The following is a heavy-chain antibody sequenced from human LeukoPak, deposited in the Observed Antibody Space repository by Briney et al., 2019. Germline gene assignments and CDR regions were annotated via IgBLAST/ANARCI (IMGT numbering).Heavy chain of an antibody. Sequence: VASVKVSCKASGYTFTSYDINWVRQATGQGLEWMGWMNPNSGNTGYAQKLQGRVTMTTDTSTSTAYMELRSLRSDDTAVYYCAREVVYYDSSGTPFDYWGQGTLVTVSS. CDR3: AREVVYYDSSGTPFDY. CDR1: GYTFTSYD. V-gene: IGHV1-8*01. CDR2: MNPNSGNT. J-gene: IGHJ4*02. D-gene: IGHD3-22*01.